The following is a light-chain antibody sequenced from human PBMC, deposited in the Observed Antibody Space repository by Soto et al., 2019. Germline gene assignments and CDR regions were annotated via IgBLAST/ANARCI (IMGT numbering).Light chain of an antibody. V-gene: IGKV3D-20*02. J-gene: IGKJ5*01. CDR2: AAS. Sequence: EIVLTQSPGTLSLSPGERATLSCRASRSVSSSYLAWYQQKPGQAPRLLIYAASSRATGIPDRFSGSGSGTDFTLTITRLEPEDFAVYYCQQRSNWPITFGQGTRLETK. CDR1: RSVSSSY. CDR3: QQRSNWPIT.